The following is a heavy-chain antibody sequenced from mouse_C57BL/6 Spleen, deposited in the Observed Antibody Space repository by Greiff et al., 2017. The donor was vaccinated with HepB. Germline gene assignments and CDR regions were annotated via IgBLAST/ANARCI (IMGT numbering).Heavy chain of an antibody. V-gene: IGHV1-50*01. D-gene: IGHD2-2*01. CDR3: ARRGLRRYAMDY. CDR1: GYTFTSYW. J-gene: IGHJ4*01. CDR2: IDPSDSYT. Sequence: VQLQQPGAELVKPGASVKLSCKASGYTFTSYWMQWVKQRPGQGLEWIGEIDPSDSYTNYNQKFKGKATLTVDTSSSTAYMQLSSLTSEDSAVYYCARRGLRRYAMDYWGQGTTVTVSS.